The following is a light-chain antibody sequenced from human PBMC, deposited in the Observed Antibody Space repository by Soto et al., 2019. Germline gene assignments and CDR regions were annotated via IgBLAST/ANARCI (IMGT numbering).Light chain of an antibody. V-gene: IGKV3-20*01. Sequence: EIVLTQSPGTLSLSPGERATLSCRASQSVSSNYLAWYQQKPGQAPRLLIYGASSRATGIPDRFSGSGSGTDFTLTISRLEPEDFAVYYCQQYDSSLYTFGQGTKVDIK. CDR1: QSVSSNY. CDR3: QQYDSSLYT. CDR2: GAS. J-gene: IGKJ2*01.